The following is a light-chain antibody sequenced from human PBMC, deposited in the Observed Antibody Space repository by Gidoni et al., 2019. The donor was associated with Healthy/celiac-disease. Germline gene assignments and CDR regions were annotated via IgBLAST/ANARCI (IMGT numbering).Light chain of an antibody. Sequence: SYELTQPPAVSVSPGQTASITCSGDKLGYKYACWYQQKPGQSPVLVIYQDSKRPSGIPERFSCSNSGNTATLTISGTQAMDEADYYCQAWDSSTYVFGTGTKVTVL. CDR3: QAWDSSTYV. J-gene: IGLJ1*01. CDR1: KLGYKY. V-gene: IGLV3-1*01. CDR2: QDS.